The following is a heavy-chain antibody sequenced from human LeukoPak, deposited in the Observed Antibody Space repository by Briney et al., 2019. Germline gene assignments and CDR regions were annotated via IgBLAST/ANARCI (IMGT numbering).Heavy chain of an antibody. CDR1: GFTFSSYA. J-gene: IGHJ4*02. V-gene: IGHV3-30-3*01. CDR2: ISYDGGNK. D-gene: IGHD3-22*01. Sequence: SGGSLRLSCAASGFTFSSYAMHWVRQAPGKGLEWVAVISYDGGNKYYADSVKGRFTISRDNSKNTLYLQMNSLRAEDTAVYYCARGAPKGHYYDSSGYWGQGTLVTVSS. CDR3: ARGAPKGHYYDSSGY.